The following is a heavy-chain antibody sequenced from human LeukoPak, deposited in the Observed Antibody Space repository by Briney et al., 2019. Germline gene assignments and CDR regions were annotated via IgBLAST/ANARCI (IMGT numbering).Heavy chain of an antibody. V-gene: IGHV3-7*02. CDR1: GFSVTNNY. CDR3: ARLHLRGYRYGFDF. CDR2: IKEDGSEK. D-gene: IGHD5-18*01. Sequence: GGSLRLSCAVSGFSVTNNYMSWVRQAPGKGLEWVANIKEDGSEKYYVDSVKGRFTISRDNAKNSLYLQMNSLRAEDTAAYYCARLHLRGYRYGFDFWGQGTLVTVSS. J-gene: IGHJ4*02.